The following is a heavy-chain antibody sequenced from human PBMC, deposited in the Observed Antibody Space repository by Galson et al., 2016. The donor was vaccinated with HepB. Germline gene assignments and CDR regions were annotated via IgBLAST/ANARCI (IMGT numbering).Heavy chain of an antibody. J-gene: IGHJ4*02. CDR1: GFTFSSYW. V-gene: IGHV3-7*01. CDR3: VRGAGGYAPHFDY. CDR2: IKQDGSKK. Sequence: SLRLSCAASGFTFSSYWMSWVRQAPGKGLEWVANIKQDGSKKYYVDSVKGRFTISRDNAYNSLYLQMNSLRVDDTAVYYCVRGAGGYAPHFDYWGQGTLVTVSS. D-gene: IGHD5-12*01.